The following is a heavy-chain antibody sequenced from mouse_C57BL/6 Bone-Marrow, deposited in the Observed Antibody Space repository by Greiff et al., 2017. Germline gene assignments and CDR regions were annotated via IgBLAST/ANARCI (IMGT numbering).Heavy chain of an antibody. CDR1: GYTFTSYW. CDR3: ARSYYYGSSYRYFDV. V-gene: IGHV1-64*01. CDR2: IHPNSGST. Sequence: QVQLQQPGAELVKPGASVKLSCKASGYTFTSYWMHWVKQRPGQGLEWIGMIHPNSGSTNYNEKFKSKATLTVDKYSSTSYMQLSSLTSEDAAVYYCARSYYYGSSYRYFDVWGTGTTVTVAS. J-gene: IGHJ1*03. D-gene: IGHD1-1*01.